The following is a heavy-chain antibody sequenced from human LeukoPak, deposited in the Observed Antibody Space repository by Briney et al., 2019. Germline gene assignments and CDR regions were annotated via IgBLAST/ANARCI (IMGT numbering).Heavy chain of an antibody. CDR3: ARDPCSGGSCYRNFDY. V-gene: IGHV3-30-3*01. Sequence: GGSLRLSCAASGFTFSSYTMHWVRQAPGKGLEWVAVISYDGSNKYYADSVKGRFTISRDNSKNTLYLQMNSLRAEDTAVYYCARDPCSGGSCYRNFDYWGQGTLVTVSS. CDR2: ISYDGSNK. CDR1: GFTFSSYT. D-gene: IGHD2-15*01. J-gene: IGHJ4*02.